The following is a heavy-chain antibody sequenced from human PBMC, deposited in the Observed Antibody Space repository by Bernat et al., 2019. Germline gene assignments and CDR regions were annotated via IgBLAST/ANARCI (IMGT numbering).Heavy chain of an antibody. Sequence: AQLADSGGDLVQPGGSLRLSCAASGFTFSKFWMYWVRQAPGKGLVWVSRINTDGSNTIYADSVKGRFTISRDNAKNTVNLQMNSLRVEDTGVYYCAKGGWYYNSYVDLWGKGTTVTVSS. CDR2: INTDGSNT. CDR3: AKGGWYYNSYVDL. CDR1: GFTFSKFW. V-gene: IGHV3-74*01. J-gene: IGHJ6*04. D-gene: IGHD3-16*01.